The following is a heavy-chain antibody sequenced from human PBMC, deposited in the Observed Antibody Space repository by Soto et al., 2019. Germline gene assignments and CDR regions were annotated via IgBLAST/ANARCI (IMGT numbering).Heavy chain of an antibody. V-gene: IGHV5-51*01. J-gene: IGHJ4*02. CDR2: IYPGDSDT. CDR1: VYSFTNYW. Sequence: PGESLKISCKGSVYSFTNYWIGWVRQMPGKGLEWMGIIYPGDSDTRYSPSFQGQVTISADKSISTAYLQWSSLKASDTAMYYCARQNIAAAGTGNYWGQGTLVTVSS. D-gene: IGHD6-13*01. CDR3: ARQNIAAAGTGNY.